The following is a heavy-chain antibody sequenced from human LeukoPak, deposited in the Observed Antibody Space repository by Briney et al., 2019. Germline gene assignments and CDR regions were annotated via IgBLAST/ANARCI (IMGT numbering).Heavy chain of an antibody. D-gene: IGHD6-19*01. CDR3: ARASSGWYDY. CDR2: ISSTGGYT. Sequence: PGGSLRLSCAASGFTFSNYAMHWVRQAPGTGLEYVSAISSTGGYTYYADSVKGIFTISRDNSKDTLYLQMGSLRTEDMAVYYCARASSGWYDYWGQGTLVTVSS. J-gene: IGHJ4*02. CDR1: GFTFSNYA. V-gene: IGHV3-64*02.